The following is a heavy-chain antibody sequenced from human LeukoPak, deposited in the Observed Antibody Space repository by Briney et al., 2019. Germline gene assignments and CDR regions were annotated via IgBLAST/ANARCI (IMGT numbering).Heavy chain of an antibody. J-gene: IGHJ2*01. V-gene: IGHV4-4*02. CDR2: IYHSGST. Sequence: SGTRSPTDGVSDGPISISSSTWWTWFRQTTGKGLEWIGEIYHSGSTNYNPSLKRRVTISVDKSKNQFSLKLSSVTAPHTAVYYCGRNLHGGNSFTSDWYFDLWGRGTMVTVSS. D-gene: IGHD4-23*01. CDR3: GRNLHGGNSFTSDWYFDL. CDR1: DGPISISSSTW.